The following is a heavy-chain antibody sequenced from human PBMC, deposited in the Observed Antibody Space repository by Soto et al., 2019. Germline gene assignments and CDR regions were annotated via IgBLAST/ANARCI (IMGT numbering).Heavy chain of an antibody. CDR2: IKPSGSI. V-gene: IGHV4-34*01. J-gene: IGHJ4*02. Sequence: VQLQQWGAGLLKPSETLSLTCAVYGGSFSGYHWSWFRQPPGKGLEWIGEIKPSGSINYNPSLKSRVTISVDTSKNQFPLNLSSVTAADTAVYYCATFVGATTVTRGSPRDYWGQGTLVTVSS. CDR1: GGSFSGYH. D-gene: IGHD4-4*01. CDR3: ATFVGATTVTRGSPRDY.